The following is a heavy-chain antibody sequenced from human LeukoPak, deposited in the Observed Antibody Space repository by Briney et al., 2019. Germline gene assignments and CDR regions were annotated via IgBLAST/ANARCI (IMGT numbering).Heavy chain of an antibody. D-gene: IGHD6-6*01. Sequence: GRSLRLSCAASGFTFSNYGMHWVRQAPGKGLEWVAVVWSDGNNKYYADSVRGRFTISRDNSKNTLHLQMNSLRAEDTAVYYCARDRTYSSSPDRYRHFNYWGQGTLVTVSS. CDR1: GFTFSNYG. CDR2: VWSDGNNK. J-gene: IGHJ4*02. CDR3: ARDRTYSSSPDRYRHFNY. V-gene: IGHV3-33*01.